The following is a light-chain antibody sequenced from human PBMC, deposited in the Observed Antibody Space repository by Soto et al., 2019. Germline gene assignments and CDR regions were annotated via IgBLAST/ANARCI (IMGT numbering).Light chain of an antibody. CDR3: LQRNRYPRT. CDR1: QGINIF. Sequence: DIQLTQSPSFLSASVGDRVTITCRASQGINIFLAWFQQKPGKAPNLLISAASTLQSGVPSRFSGSGSETEFTLKITSLQPEDSETYYRLQRNRYPRTFGQGTKV. CDR2: AAS. V-gene: IGKV1-9*01. J-gene: IGKJ2*01.